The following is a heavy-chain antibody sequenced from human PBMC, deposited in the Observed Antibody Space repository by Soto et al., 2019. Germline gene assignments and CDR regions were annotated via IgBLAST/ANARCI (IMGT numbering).Heavy chain of an antibody. CDR2: IWYDGSKQ. CDR3: ARDPGVTNYYFDY. D-gene: IGHD3-3*01. J-gene: IGHJ4*02. V-gene: IGHV3-33*01. Sequence: QVQLVESGGGVVQPGTSLRLSCAPSGFTFSSYGMHWVRQAPGKGLEWVAVIWYDGSKQYYADSVKGRFTISRDNSKYTLYLQMNSLRAEDTAVYCCARDPGVTNYYFDYWGQGTLVTVSS. CDR1: GFTFSSYG.